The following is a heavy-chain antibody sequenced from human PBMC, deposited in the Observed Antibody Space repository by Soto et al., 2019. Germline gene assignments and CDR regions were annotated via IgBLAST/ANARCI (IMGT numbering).Heavy chain of an antibody. J-gene: IGHJ1*01. Sequence: ASVKVSCKASSYTFTSYGISWVRQAPGQGLEWMGWISAYNGNTNYAQKLQGRVTMTTDTSTSTAYMELRSLRSDDTAVYYCARVQYYDYVWGSYRSAEYFQHWGQGTLVTVSS. CDR2: ISAYNGNT. V-gene: IGHV1-18*01. CDR3: ARVQYYDYVWGSYRSAEYFQH. D-gene: IGHD3-16*02. CDR1: SYTFTSYG.